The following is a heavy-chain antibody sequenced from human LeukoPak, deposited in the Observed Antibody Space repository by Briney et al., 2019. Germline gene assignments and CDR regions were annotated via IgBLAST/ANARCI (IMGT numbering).Heavy chain of an antibody. V-gene: IGHV4-4*02. Sequence: SETLSLTCAVSGGSISSSNWWSWVRQPPGKGLEWIGYIYYSGSTNYNPSLKSRVTISVDTSKNQFSLKLSSVTAADTAVYYCARAYSSSSPDAFDIWGQGTMVTVSS. D-gene: IGHD6-6*01. CDR3: ARAYSSSSPDAFDI. CDR1: GGSISSSNW. CDR2: IYYSGST. J-gene: IGHJ3*02.